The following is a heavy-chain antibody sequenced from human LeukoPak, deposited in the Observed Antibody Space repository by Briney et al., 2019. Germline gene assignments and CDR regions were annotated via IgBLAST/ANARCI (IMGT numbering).Heavy chain of an antibody. V-gene: IGHV3-23*01. CDR1: GFTFSSYA. CDR2: ISGSGGST. J-gene: IGHJ6*03. CDR3: ARGQPFYYYYYMDV. Sequence: GGSLRLSCAASGFTFSSYAMSWVRQAPGKGLEWVSAISGSGGSTYYADSVKGRFTIARDNSKSTLYLQMNSLRAEDTAVYYCARGQPFYYYYYMDVWGKGTTDTVSS.